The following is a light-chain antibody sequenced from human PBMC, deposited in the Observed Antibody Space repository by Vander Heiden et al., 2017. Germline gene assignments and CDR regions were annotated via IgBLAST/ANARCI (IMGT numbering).Light chain of an antibody. CDR2: KDS. V-gene: IGLV3-25*03. CDR3: QSADSSGTWV. Sequence: QTARITCSGDALPNQYAYWYQQKPGQAPVLGIYKDSERPSGIPERFSGSSSGTTVTLTISGVQAEDESDYYCQSADSSGTWVFGGGTKLTVL. J-gene: IGLJ3*02. CDR1: ALPNQY.